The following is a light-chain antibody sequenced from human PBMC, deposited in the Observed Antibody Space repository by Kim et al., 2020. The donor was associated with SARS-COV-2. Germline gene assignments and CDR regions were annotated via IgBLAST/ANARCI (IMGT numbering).Light chain of an antibody. CDR3: QQYYSYPLFT. V-gene: IGKV1-8*01. CDR1: QGISSY. CDR2: AAS. J-gene: IGKJ5*01. Sequence: SPGDRVTITCRASQGISSYLAWYQQKPGKAPKLLIYAASTLQSGVPSRFSGSGSGTDFTLTISCLQSEDFATYYGQQYYSYPLFTFGQGTRLEI.